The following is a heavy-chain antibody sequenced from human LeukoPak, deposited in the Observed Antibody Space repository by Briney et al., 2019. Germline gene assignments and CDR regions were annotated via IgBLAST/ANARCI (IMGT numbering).Heavy chain of an antibody. Sequence: GGSLRLSCAASGFTFSSYAMSWVRQAPGKGLEWVSAISGSGTTYYADSVRGRFIISRDNSKNTLYLQMSSLRAEDTAVYYCAKDFGGSGSYFCPLDYWGQGTLVTVSS. D-gene: IGHD3-10*01. J-gene: IGHJ4*02. CDR3: AKDFGGSGSYFCPLDY. V-gene: IGHV3-23*01. CDR1: GFTFSSYA. CDR2: ISGSGTT.